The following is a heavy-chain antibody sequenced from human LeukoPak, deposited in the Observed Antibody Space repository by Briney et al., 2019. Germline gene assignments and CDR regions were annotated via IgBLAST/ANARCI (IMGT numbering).Heavy chain of an antibody. V-gene: IGHV4-4*02. D-gene: IGHD6-13*01. CDR2: IYHSGST. J-gene: IGHJ4*02. Sequence: PSETLSLTCAVSGGSISSSNWWSWGRQPPGKGLEWIEEIYHSGSTNYNPSLKSRVTISVDTSKNQFSLKLSSVTAADTAVYYCARRGSSLGYWGQGTLVTVSS. CDR1: GGSISSSNW. CDR3: ARRGSSLGY.